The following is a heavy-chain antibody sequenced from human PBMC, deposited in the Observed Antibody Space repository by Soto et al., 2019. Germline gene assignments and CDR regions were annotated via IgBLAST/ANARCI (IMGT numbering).Heavy chain of an antibody. CDR1: GFTFSSYA. V-gene: IGHV3-23*01. J-gene: IGHJ6*02. CDR2: ISGSGGST. Sequence: EVQLLESGGGLVQPGGSLRLSCAASGFTFSSYAMSWVRQAPGKGLEWVSAISGSGGSTYYADSVKGRFTISRDNSKNTLYLQMNSLRAEDTAVYYCAKRTRRYNWNELYYYYYGMDVWGQGTTVTVSS. D-gene: IGHD1-20*01. CDR3: AKRTRRYNWNELYYYYYGMDV.